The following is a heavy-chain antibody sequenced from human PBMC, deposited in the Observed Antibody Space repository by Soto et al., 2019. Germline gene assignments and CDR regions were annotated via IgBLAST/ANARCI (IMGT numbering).Heavy chain of an antibody. CDR1: GASISSYY. CDR3: ASGSTAKLREFDY. V-gene: IGHV4-59*08. CDR2: IYYSGST. D-gene: IGHD4-17*01. Sequence: QVQLQESGPGLVKPSETLSLTCTVSGASISSYYWNWIRQPPGKGLEWIGYIYYSGSTNYNPSLKSRVTISLDTSKNQFSLKLNSVTAADTAVYYCASGSTAKLREFDYWGQGTLVTVSS. J-gene: IGHJ4*02.